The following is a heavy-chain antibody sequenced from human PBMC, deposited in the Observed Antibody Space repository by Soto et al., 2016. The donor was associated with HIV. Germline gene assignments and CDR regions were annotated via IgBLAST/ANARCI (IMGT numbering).Heavy chain of an antibody. V-gene: IGHV4-34*02. CDR3: ARGDSGGPYYYYGMDV. CDR2: ISQSANT. Sequence: QVQLQQWGAGLLKPSETLSLTCAVYGGSFSGYSWSWIRQPPGKGLEWIGEISQSANTNYNPSLKSRVTISIDTSKKQFSLRVNSVTAADTAMYYCARGDSGGPYYYYGMDVWGQGTTVTVSS. J-gene: IGHJ6*02. D-gene: IGHD2-15*01. CDR1: GGSFSGYS.